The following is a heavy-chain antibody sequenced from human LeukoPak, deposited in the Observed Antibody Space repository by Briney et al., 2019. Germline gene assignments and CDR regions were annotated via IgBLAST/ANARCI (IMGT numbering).Heavy chain of an antibody. CDR1: GGSISSGGYY. Sequence: PSETLSLTCTVSGGSISSGGYYWSWIRQPPGKGLEWIGYIYHSGSTYYNPSLKSRVTISVDRSKNQFSLKLSSVTAADTAVYYCASGRGDRQLTLDYWGQGTLVTVSS. CDR2: IYHSGST. CDR3: ASGRGDRQLTLDY. V-gene: IGHV4-30-2*01. D-gene: IGHD6-13*01. J-gene: IGHJ4*02.